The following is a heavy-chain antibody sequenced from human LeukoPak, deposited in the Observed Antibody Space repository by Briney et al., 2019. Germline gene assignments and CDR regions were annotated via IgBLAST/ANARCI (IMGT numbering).Heavy chain of an antibody. Sequence: PSETLSLTCTVSGGSISSSSYYWGWIRQPPGKGLEWIGSIYYSGNTYYNPSLESRVTISVDTSKNQFSLKLSSVTAADTAVYYCARLMAGYYGGSQQADYWGQGTLVTVSS. CDR3: ARLMAGYYGGSQQADY. CDR1: GGSISSSSYY. CDR2: IYYSGNT. V-gene: IGHV4-39*01. D-gene: IGHD4-23*01. J-gene: IGHJ4*02.